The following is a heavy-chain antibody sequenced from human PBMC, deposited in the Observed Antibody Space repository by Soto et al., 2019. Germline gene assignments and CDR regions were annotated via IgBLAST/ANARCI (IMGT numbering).Heavy chain of an antibody. D-gene: IGHD4-17*01. CDR3: ATPLKRALITVLAF. CDR1: ADTFTSYY. CDR2: INPNGGST. Sequence: SVEVTCKAPADTFTSYYIHSVRQAPGHGLEWMGMINPNGGSTRFAQTFQGRVTMTRDTSISTAYMELSRLRSDDTAVYYCATPLKRALITVLAFWGKGTLVPVSS. J-gene: IGHJ1*01. V-gene: IGHV1-2*02.